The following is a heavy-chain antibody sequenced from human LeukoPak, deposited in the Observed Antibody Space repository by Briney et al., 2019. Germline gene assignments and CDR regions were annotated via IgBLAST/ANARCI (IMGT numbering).Heavy chain of an antibody. D-gene: IGHD2-2*01. CDR2: VIPLLGIP. Sequence: ASVKLSCKASGGTFNSYAIRWVRQAPGQGREWMGGVIPLLGIPTYAKRFQGRVTITTDESTSTAYMELSSLRSEDTAVYYCARGLNDCSSTSCRDNWFDPWGQGTLVTVSS. V-gene: IGHV1-69*10. CDR1: GGTFNSYA. CDR3: ARGLNDCSSTSCRDNWFDP. J-gene: IGHJ5*02.